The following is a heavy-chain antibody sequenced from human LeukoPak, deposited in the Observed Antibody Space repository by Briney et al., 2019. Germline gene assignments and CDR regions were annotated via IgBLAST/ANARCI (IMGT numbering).Heavy chain of an antibody. J-gene: IGHJ4*02. CDR3: ARVSPNTVTTLQYFDY. CDR2: IRYDGTNK. Sequence: GGSLTLSCPASRYSFGSYGMHWVRQAPGRGLDWVAFIRYDGTNKYYADSVKGRFAISRDNFKNTLYLQMNSLKVEDTAVYYCARVSPNTVTTLQYFDYWGQGTLVTVSS. V-gene: IGHV3-30*02. D-gene: IGHD4-17*01. CDR1: RYSFGSYG.